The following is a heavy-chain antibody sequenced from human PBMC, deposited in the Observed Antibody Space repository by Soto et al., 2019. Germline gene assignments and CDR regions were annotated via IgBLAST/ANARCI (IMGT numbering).Heavy chain of an antibody. V-gene: IGHV3-7*01. D-gene: IGHD3-16*01. CDR1: GFTFRSFW. CDR3: ARVLVVSSAVGPDLPYAAFDI. J-gene: IGHJ3*02. Sequence: AQLVESGGGLVQPGGSLRLSCAASGFTFRSFWMSWVRQAPGKGLEWVASIKEDGSETQSLDSVKGRFAISRDNARNAVDLQMSSLRVGDTAVYYCARVLVVSSAVGPDLPYAAFDIWGQGTPVTVSS. CDR2: IKEDGSET.